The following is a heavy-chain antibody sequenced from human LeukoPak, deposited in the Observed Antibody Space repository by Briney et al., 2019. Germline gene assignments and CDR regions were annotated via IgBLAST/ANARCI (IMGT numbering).Heavy chain of an antibody. V-gene: IGHV3-11*04. CDR1: GFTFSDHY. CDR3: ARDGGSSWNFDH. CDR2: ISSSGNTT. J-gene: IGHJ4*02. D-gene: IGHD6-13*01. Sequence: TGGSLRLSCAASGFTFSDHYMSWIRQAPGKGLESILYISSSGNTTYYADSVKGRFIISRDNAKNSLSLQMNRLRAADTAVYYCARDGGSSWNFDHWGQGTLVTVSS.